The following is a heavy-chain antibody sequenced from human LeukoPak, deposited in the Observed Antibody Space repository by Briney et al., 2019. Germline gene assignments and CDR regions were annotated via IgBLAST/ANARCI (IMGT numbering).Heavy chain of an antibody. J-gene: IGHJ4*02. CDR3: ATRMRWLRAFDY. V-gene: IGHV4-30-4*01. CDR2: IYYSGST. D-gene: IGHD5-12*01. CDR1: GGSISSGDYY. Sequence: PSQTLSLTCTVSGGSISSGDYYWSWIRQPPGKGLGWIGYIYYSGSTYYNPSLKSRVTMSVDTSKNQFSLKLSSVTAADTAVYYCATRMRWLRAFDYWGQGTLVTVSS.